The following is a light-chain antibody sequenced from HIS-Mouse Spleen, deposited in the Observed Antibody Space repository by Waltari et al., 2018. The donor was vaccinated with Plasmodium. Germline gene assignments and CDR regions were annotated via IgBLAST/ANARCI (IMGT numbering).Light chain of an antibody. CDR3: QQYNSYPYT. CDR2: KAS. Sequence: QMTQSPSTLSAAVVDRVTITCRASQSISSGLAWYQQKPGKAPKLLNYKASSLESGVPSRFSGSGSGTEFTLTISSLQPYDFATYYCQQYNSYPYTFGQGTKLEIK. V-gene: IGKV1-5*03. CDR1: QSISSG. J-gene: IGKJ2*01.